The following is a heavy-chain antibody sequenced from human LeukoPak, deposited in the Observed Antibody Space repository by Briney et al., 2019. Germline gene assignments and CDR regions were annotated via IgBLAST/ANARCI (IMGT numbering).Heavy chain of an antibody. CDR2: INHSGST. CDR1: GFTFSSYG. Sequence: GSLRLSCAASGFTFSSYGMSWVRQAPGKGLEWIGEINHSGSTNYNPSLKSRVTISVDTSKNQFSLKLSSVTAADTAVYYCARRKDPRGIWARPYYFDYWGQGALVTVSS. J-gene: IGHJ4*02. V-gene: IGHV4-34*01. CDR3: ARRKDPRGIWARPYYFDY. D-gene: IGHD3-10*01.